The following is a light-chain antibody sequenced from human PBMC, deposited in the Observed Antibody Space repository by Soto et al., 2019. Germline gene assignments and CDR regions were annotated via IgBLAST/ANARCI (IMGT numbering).Light chain of an antibody. Sequence: DIQMTQSPSSLSASVVDRVTITCRASQSVGTYVSWYQQKEGKAPKLLINVASTLQSGVASTFSGSGSGTDFTLAISSLQPEDFATYYCQQSASTPQTFGGGTRVEIK. J-gene: IGKJ4*01. CDR2: VAS. V-gene: IGKV1-39*01. CDR1: QSVGTY. CDR3: QQSASTPQT.